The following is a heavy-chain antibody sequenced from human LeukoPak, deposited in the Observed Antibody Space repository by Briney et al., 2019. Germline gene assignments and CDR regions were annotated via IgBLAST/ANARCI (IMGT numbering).Heavy chain of an antibody. CDR3: ATELPNMAGGFIMYFYGMDV. V-gene: IGHV1-24*01. Sequence: ASVKVFCKVSGYTLTELSMHWVRQAPGKGLEWMGGFDPEDGETTYAEKFLSRVTMTEDTSTDTAHMELSNLRSEDTAVYYCATELPNMAGGFIMYFYGMDVWGQGTTVSVSS. J-gene: IGHJ6*02. CDR1: GYTLTELS. D-gene: IGHD3-10*01. CDR2: FDPEDGET.